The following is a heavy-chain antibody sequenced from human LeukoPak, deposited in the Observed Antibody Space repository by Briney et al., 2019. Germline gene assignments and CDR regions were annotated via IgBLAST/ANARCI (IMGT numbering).Heavy chain of an antibody. V-gene: IGHV3-15*01. D-gene: IGHD6-6*01. Sequence: PGGSLRLSCAASGFTFSNAWMSWVRQAPGKGLEWVGRIKSKTDGGTTDYAAPVKGRFTISRDDSKNTLYLQMNSLKTEDTAVYYCTTDRPFVAARPDNWFDPWGQGTLVTVSS. J-gene: IGHJ5*02. CDR1: GFTFSNAW. CDR3: TTDRPFVAARPDNWFDP. CDR2: IKSKTDGGTT.